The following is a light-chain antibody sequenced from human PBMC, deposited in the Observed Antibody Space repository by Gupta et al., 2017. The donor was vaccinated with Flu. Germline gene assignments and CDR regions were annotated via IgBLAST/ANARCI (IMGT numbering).Light chain of an antibody. Sequence: GQTARITCFGDALPTQYAFWYQQKPGQAPILSIYNDNERPSGIPERFSGSSYGTIVTLTIAGVQAEDEAHYYCQSADRSDTSIVFGGGTKLTVL. J-gene: IGLJ2*01. CDR1: ALPTQY. CDR2: NDN. V-gene: IGLV3-25*03. CDR3: QSADRSDTSIV.